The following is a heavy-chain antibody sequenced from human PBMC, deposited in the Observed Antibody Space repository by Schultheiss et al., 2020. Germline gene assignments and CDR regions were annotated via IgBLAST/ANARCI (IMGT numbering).Heavy chain of an antibody. J-gene: IGHJ4*02. V-gene: IGHV3-23*01. CDR2: ISGSGGST. CDR1: GFTVSSNY. CDR3: ARDCAQQLVASFDY. D-gene: IGHD6-13*01. Sequence: GGSLRLSCSASGFTVSSNYMSWVRQAPGKGLEWVSAISGSGGSTYYADSVKGRFTISRDNSKNTLYLQMNSLRAEDTAVYYCARDCAQQLVASFDYWGQGTLVTVSS.